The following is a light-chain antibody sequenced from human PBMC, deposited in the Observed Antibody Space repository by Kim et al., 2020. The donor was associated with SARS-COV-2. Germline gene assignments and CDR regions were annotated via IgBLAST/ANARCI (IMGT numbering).Light chain of an antibody. J-gene: IGLJ2*01. V-gene: IGLV3-21*01. Sequence: PGTTAAITCGGNNIGSKSVLWFQQKPSQAPLLVMYNAVNRPSGIPERFSGSNSGNTATLTINWVEAGDEADYYCQVWDSSTDHVVFGGGTQLTVL. CDR2: NAV. CDR1: NIGSKS. CDR3: QVWDSSTDHVV.